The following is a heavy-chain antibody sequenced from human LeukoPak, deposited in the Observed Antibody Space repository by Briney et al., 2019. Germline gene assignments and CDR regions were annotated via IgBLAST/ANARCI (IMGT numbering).Heavy chain of an antibody. CDR3: ARAWIHLGFDY. CDR2: INHSGST. D-gene: IGHD5-18*01. J-gene: IGHJ4*02. Sequence: SDTLSLTCVVNGGSFSGLFWSWIRQPPGKGLEWIGEINHSGSTNYNPSLKSRVTISVDTSKNQFSLKLSSVTAADTAVYYCARAWIHLGFDYWGQGTLVTVSS. CDR1: GGSFSGLF. V-gene: IGHV4-34*01.